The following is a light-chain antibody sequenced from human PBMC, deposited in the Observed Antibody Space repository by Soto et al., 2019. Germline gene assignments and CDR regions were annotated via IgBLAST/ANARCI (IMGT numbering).Light chain of an antibody. CDR3: QQYINAPQT. Sequence: DIVMTQSPDSLAVSLGERATINCKSSQSVLYSPNNKNYLAWYQQKPGQPLKLLVYWASTRESGVPDRFSGSGSETDFTLTINSLQAEDVAVYYCQQYINAPQTFGQGTKVEIK. V-gene: IGKV4-1*01. J-gene: IGKJ1*01. CDR2: WAS. CDR1: QSVLYSPNNKNY.